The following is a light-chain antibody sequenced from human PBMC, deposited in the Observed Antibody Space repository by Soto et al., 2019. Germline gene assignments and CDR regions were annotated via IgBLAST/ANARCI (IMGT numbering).Light chain of an antibody. CDR2: DVN. CDR3: TSYTGSAHFYV. J-gene: IGLJ1*01. Sequence: QSALTQPASVSGSPGQSITISCTGATTDVDGYDYVSWYQQHPGQAPKLMIFDVNNRPSGVSGRFSGSKSGDTASLTISGLQAEDDGDYYCTSYTGSAHFYVFGSGTKVTVL. CDR1: TTDVDGYDY. V-gene: IGLV2-14*03.